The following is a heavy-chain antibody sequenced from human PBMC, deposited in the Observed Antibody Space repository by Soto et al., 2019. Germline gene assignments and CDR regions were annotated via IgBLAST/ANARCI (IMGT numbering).Heavy chain of an antibody. J-gene: IGHJ5*02. Sequence: QVQLQESGPGLVKPSQTLSLTCTVSGGSISSGGYYWSWIRQHPGKGLEWIGYIYYSGSTYYNPSLKSRVTISVDTSKNQFSLKLSSVTAADTAVYYCARGGIITAYPQGWFDPWGQGTLVTVSS. D-gene: IGHD1-20*01. CDR1: GGSISSGGYY. V-gene: IGHV4-31*03. CDR3: ARGGIITAYPQGWFDP. CDR2: IYYSGST.